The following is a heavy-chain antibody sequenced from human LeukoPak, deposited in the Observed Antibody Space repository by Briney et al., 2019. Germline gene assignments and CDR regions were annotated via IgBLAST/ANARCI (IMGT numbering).Heavy chain of an antibody. CDR1: GFTFGDYA. CDR3: TRDHLGSGWYHWFDP. Sequence: GGSLRLSCTASGFTFGDYAMSWFRQAPGKGLEWVGFIRSKAYGGTTEYAASVKGRFTISRDDSKSIAYLQMNSLKTKDTAVYYCTRDHLGSGWYHWFDPWGQGTLVTVSS. J-gene: IGHJ5*02. D-gene: IGHD6-19*01. CDR2: IRSKAYGGTT. V-gene: IGHV3-49*03.